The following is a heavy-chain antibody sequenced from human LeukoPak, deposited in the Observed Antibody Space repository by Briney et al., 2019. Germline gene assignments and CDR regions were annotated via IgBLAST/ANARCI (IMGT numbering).Heavy chain of an antibody. CDR1: GGSFSGYY. J-gene: IGHJ4*02. CDR2: INHSGST. CDR3: ARGECFDY. Sequence: KPSETLSLTCAVYGGSFSGYYWSWTRQPPGRGLEWIGEINHSGSTNYNPSLKSRVTISVDTSKNQFSLKLSSVTAADTAVYYCARGECFDYWGQGTLVTVSS. V-gene: IGHV4-34*01.